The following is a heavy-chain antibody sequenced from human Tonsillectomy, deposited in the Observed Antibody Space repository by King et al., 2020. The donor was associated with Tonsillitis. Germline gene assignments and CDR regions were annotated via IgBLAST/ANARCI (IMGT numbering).Heavy chain of an antibody. CDR1: GYTLTELS. CDR3: ATMTLLGEPKYYALDV. CDR2: LDPEDGET. Sequence: QLVQSGAEVKKPGASVKVSCKVSGYTLTELSLHWVRQTPGKGLEWMGGLDPEDGETIYTQKFQGRVTMTEDTSADTAYMELSSLRSEDTAVYYCATMTLLGEPKYYALDVWGQGTTVTVSS. V-gene: IGHV1-24*01. J-gene: IGHJ6*02. D-gene: IGHD3-3*01.